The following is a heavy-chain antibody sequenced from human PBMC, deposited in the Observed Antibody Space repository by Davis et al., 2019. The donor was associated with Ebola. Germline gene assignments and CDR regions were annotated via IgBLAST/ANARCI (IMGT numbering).Heavy chain of an antibody. Sequence: GSLRLSCAVSGGSISTYYWSWIRQSPGKGLEWIGYMYYGGTTDYNPSFKSRVTISVDTSKNQFSLKLSSVTAADTAVYYCARVRRDGYLSWGQGTLVTVSS. CDR1: GGSISTYY. D-gene: IGHD5-24*01. CDR2: MYYGGTT. J-gene: IGHJ5*02. V-gene: IGHV4-59*01. CDR3: ARVRRDGYLS.